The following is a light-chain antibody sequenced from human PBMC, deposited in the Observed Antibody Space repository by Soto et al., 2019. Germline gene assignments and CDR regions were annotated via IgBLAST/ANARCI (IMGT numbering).Light chain of an antibody. CDR2: DAS. CDR1: QSVSNNY. Sequence: EIVLTQSPGTLSLSPGERATLSCRASQSVSNNYLAWYQQKPGQAPRLLISDASNRATGIPARFSGSGSGTDFTLTISRLEPEDFAVYYCQQYGSLSWTFGQGTKVDI. CDR3: QQYGSLSWT. J-gene: IGKJ1*01. V-gene: IGKV3-20*01.